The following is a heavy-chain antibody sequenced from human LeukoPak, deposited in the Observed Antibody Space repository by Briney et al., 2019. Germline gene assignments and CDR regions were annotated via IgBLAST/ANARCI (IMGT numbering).Heavy chain of an antibody. CDR1: GFTFSDYY. V-gene: IGHV3-11*01. Sequence: GVSLRLSWAVSGFTFSDYYMGWIRQAPGKGLEWVSYISSPGTSIFYADSVKGRFTVSRGNTKNSLFLQMNSLRVEDTAVYYCARVSPYYSDAGPYYGICGAQGTLVTVSS. CDR2: ISSPGTSI. J-gene: IGHJ4*02. D-gene: IGHD3-10*01. CDR3: ARVSPYYSDAGPYYGIC.